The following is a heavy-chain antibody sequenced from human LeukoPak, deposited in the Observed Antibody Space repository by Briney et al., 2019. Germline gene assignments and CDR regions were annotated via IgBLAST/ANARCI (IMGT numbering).Heavy chain of an antibody. CDR1: GDSIYTSY. V-gene: IGHV4-59*01. J-gene: IGHJ4*02. CDR3: ARTARQCDY. Sequence: SETLSLTCTVSGDSIYTSYWSWIRQPPGKGLEYIGYIYHSGGTYYNPSLKSRVTMSLDTSNNQFSLRLSSVTTADTAVYYCARTARQCDYWGQGILVSVSS. CDR2: IYHSGGT. D-gene: IGHD6-6*01.